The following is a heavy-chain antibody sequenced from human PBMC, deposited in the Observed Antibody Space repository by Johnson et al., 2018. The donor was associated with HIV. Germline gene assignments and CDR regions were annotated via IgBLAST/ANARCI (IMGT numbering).Heavy chain of an antibody. CDR3: ARCDSSAPLGAFDI. V-gene: IGHV3-30*04. CDR1: GFTFSSYA. D-gene: IGHD6-25*01. CDR2: ISYDGSNK. J-gene: IGHJ3*02. Sequence: QVQLVESGGGVVQPGRSLRLSCAASGFTFSSYAMHWVRQAPGKGLEWVAVISYDGSNKYYADSVKGRFTISRDNSKNTLYLQMNSLRAEDTAVYYCARCDSSAPLGAFDIWGQGTMVTVSS.